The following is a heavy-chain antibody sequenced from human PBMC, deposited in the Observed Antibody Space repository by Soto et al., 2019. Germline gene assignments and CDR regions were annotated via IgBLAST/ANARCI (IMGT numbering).Heavy chain of an antibody. V-gene: IGHV4-39*01. CDR1: GDSITASYSN. D-gene: IGHD3-10*02. Sequence: ASETLSLTCTVSGDSITASYSNWACIRQPPGKGLEWIGTFYYSGTTSQNPPLRSRITISGDTSRNQFSLNLRSVTAADSGVYYCAKLVRDDVRRSDLAHWGQGTLVTVSS. J-gene: IGHJ4*02. CDR3: AKLVRDDVRRSDLAH. CDR2: FYYSGTT.